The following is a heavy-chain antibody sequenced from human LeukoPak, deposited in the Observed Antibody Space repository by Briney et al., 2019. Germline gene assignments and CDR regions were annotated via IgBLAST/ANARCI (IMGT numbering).Heavy chain of an antibody. CDR3: VRAVASNWFDP. Sequence: GGSLRLSCAASGFTFSNYWMSWVRQAPGKGLEWVANIKHDGNEKYYVDSVKGRFTISRDNAKNSLFLHMNSLRAEDTAVYYCVRAVASNWFDPWGQGTLVTVSS. V-gene: IGHV3-7*04. J-gene: IGHJ5*02. CDR2: IKHDGNEK. D-gene: IGHD2-15*01. CDR1: GFTFSNYW.